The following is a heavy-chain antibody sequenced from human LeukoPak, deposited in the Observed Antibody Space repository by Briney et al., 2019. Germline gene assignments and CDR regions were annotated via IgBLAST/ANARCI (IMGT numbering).Heavy chain of an antibody. CDR1: GYSFTSYW. CDR2: IYPGDSDT. J-gene: IGHJ4*02. D-gene: IGHD6-19*01. V-gene: IGHV5-51*01. Sequence: GESLKISCKGSGYSFTSYWIGWVRQMPGKGLEGMGIIYPGDSDTRYSPSFQGQVTISAHKSISTAYLQWSSLQASDTAMYYCARPVESSGWCFDYWGQGTLVTVSS. CDR3: ARPVESSGWCFDY.